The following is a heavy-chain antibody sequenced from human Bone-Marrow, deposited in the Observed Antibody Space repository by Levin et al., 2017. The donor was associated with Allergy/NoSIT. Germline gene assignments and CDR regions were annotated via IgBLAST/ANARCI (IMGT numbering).Heavy chain of an antibody. CDR1: RYNFSTNW. CDR3: ARGATLHFGEHFVPRGDFDY. Sequence: AGGSLRLSCQASRYNFSTNWVAWVRQTPEKGLEWLGAIYPDNSHTKYNPSFQGQVTISADKSITIAFLQWHSLKASDTAIYYCARGATLHFGEHFVPRGDFDYWGQGALVTVSS. D-gene: IGHD3-10*01. CDR2: IYPDNSHT. V-gene: IGHV5-51*01. J-gene: IGHJ4*02.